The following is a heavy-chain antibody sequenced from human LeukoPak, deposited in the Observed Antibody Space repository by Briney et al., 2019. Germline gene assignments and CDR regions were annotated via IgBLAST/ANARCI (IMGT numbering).Heavy chain of an antibody. CDR2: ISSSGTAI. CDR3: ARDNGAYGLGSVFDY. V-gene: IGHV3-48*02. Sequence: PGGSLRLSCTASGFTFSSYSMNWVRQAPGKGLEWVSYISSSGTAIYYADSVKGRFPISRDNAKNSLYLQMNSLRDEDTAVYYCARDNGAYGLGSVFDYWGQGTLVTVSS. D-gene: IGHD3-10*01. J-gene: IGHJ4*02. CDR1: GFTFSSYS.